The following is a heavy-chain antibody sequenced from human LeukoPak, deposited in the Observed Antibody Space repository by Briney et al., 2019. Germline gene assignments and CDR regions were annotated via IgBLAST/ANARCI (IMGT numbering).Heavy chain of an antibody. CDR1: GGSVSSDSYY. CDR2: VYYSGRT. D-gene: IGHD3-22*01. V-gene: IGHV4-61*01. J-gene: IGHJ3*01. CDR3: VRETATSYYDSAGYYRQTEVFDV. Sequence: SETLSLTCTVSGGSVSSDSYYWTWIRQPPGKGLEWIGYVYYSGRTNYNPTLKSRVTMSVDTSKNQFSLRLNSVTAADTALYYCVRETATSYYDSAGYYRQTEVFDVWGQGTKVTVSS.